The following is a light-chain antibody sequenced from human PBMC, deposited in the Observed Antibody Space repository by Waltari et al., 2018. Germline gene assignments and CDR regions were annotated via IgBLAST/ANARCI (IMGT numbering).Light chain of an antibody. CDR3: QHYVRLPAT. V-gene: IGKV3-20*01. J-gene: IGKJ1*01. CDR2: GAS. Sequence: EMLFTQSPGTLSLSPVERSTLSCRASQSVTRALAWYQQKPGQAPRLLIYGASNRATGIPDRFSGSGSGTDFSLTISRLEPEDFAVYYCQHYVRLPATFGQGTKVEIK. CDR1: QSVTRA.